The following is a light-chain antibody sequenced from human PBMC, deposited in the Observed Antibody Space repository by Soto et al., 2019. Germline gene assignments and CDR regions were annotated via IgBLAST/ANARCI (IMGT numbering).Light chain of an antibody. CDR3: QSYDSSLSHVV. CDR1: SSNIGAGYD. J-gene: IGLJ2*01. CDR2: GNS. Sequence: QSVLTQPPSVSGAPGQRVTISCTGSSSNIGAGYDVHWYQQLPGTAPKLLIYGNSNRPSGVPHRFSGSKSGTSASLAITGLQAEDEADYYCQSYDSSLSHVVFGGGTQLTVL. V-gene: IGLV1-40*01.